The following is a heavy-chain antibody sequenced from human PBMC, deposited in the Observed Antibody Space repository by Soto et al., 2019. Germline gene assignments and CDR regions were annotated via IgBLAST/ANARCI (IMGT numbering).Heavy chain of an antibody. CDR1: GFPFSSYS. V-gene: IGHV3-48*01. CDR3: ARTGRSGSRSFDY. CDR2: ISSSRSTI. J-gene: IGHJ4*02. Sequence: PGGSLRLSCAASGFPFSSYSMNWVRQAPGKGLEWVSYISSSRSTIYYADSVKGRFTISRDNAKNSLYLQLNSLRAEDTAVYYCARTGRSGSRSFDYWGQGTLVTVSS. D-gene: IGHD3-3*01.